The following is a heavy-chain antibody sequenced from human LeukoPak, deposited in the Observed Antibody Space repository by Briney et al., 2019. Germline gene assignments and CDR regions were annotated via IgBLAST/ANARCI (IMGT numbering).Heavy chain of an antibody. J-gene: IGHJ4*02. CDR1: GGSISSSSYY. Sequence: SETLSLTCTVSGGSISSSSYYWGWIRQPPGKGLEWIGSISYSGSTYYNPSLKSRVTISVDTSKIQFSLNLSSVTAADTAVYYCARHDIIAVAFSYWGQGTLVTVSS. V-gene: IGHV4-39*01. CDR3: ARHDIIAVAFSY. D-gene: IGHD6-19*01. CDR2: ISYSGST.